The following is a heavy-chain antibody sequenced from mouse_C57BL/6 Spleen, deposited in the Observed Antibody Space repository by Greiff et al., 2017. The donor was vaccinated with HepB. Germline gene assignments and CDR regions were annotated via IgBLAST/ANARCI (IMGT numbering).Heavy chain of an antibody. J-gene: IGHJ2*01. Sequence: EVKLMESGPGLVKPSQSLSLTCSVTGYSITSGYYWNWIRQFPGNKLEWMGYISYDGSNNYNPSLKNRISITRDTSKNQFFLKLNSVTTEDTATYYCARGYYYGSSLFDYWGQGTTLTVSS. CDR3: ARGYYYGSSLFDY. CDR1: GYSITSGYY. D-gene: IGHD1-1*01. CDR2: ISYDGSN. V-gene: IGHV3-6*01.